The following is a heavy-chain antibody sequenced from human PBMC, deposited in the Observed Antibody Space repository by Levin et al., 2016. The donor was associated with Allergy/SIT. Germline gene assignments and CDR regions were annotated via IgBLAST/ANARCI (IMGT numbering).Heavy chain of an antibody. D-gene: IGHD5-24*01. J-gene: IGHJ3*02. V-gene: IGHV1-69*13. Sequence: SVKVSCKASGGTFSNYAINWVRQAPGQGLEWVGGIIPIFGTTYYAQTFQGRVTITADESTSTAYMELSSLRSEDTAVYYCARDVEMATITSPFDIWGQGTMVTVSS. CDR1: GGTFSNYA. CDR3: ARDVEMATITSPFDI. CDR2: IIPIFGTT.